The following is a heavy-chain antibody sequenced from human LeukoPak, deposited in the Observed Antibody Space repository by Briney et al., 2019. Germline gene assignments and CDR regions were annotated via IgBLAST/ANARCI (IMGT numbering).Heavy chain of an antibody. Sequence: ASVKVSCKASGGTFSSYAISWVRQAPGQGLEWMGGIIPIFGTANYAQKFQGRVTITADESTSTAYMELSSLRSEDTAVYYRASPIYYYGSGSPNTGEAAFDIWGQGTMVTVSS. V-gene: IGHV1-69*13. D-gene: IGHD3-10*01. CDR2: IIPIFGTA. J-gene: IGHJ3*02. CDR3: ASPIYYYGSGSPNTGEAAFDI. CDR1: GGTFSSYA.